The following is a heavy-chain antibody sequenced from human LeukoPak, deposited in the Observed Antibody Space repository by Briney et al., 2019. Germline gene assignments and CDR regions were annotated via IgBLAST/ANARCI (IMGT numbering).Heavy chain of an antibody. J-gene: IGHJ6*02. CDR2: INTNTGNP. D-gene: IGHD2-2*01. V-gene: IGHV7-4-1*02. CDR1: GYTFTSNA. CDR3: ATLSPYIIVVPTSIRNGMDV. Sequence: ASVKVSCKASGYTFTSNAMNWARQAPGQGLEWMGWINTNTGNPTYAQGFTGRFVFSLDTSVSTAYLQISSLKAEDAAVYYCATLSPYIIVVPTSIRNGMDVWGQETTVTVSS.